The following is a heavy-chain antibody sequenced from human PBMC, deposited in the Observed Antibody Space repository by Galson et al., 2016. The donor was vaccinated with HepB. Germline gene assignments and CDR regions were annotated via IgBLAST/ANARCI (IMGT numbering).Heavy chain of an antibody. D-gene: IGHD3-10*01. J-gene: IGHJ2*01. Sequence: SETLSLTCAVSGGSFSDYFWSWIRQPPGKGPEWIGEINHSGNTIYNPSLRSRVSISVDASKNPFSLNLSSVTAADTAVYYCARDPPYSVKGREFYFDLWGRGTLVAVSS. CDR2: INHSGNT. CDR3: ARDPPYSVKGREFYFDL. CDR1: GGSFSDYF. V-gene: IGHV4-34*01.